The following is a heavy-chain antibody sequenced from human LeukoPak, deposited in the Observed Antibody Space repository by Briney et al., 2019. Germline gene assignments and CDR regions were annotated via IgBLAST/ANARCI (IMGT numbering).Heavy chain of an antibody. CDR2: INHSGST. CDR1: GGSFSGYY. D-gene: IGHD3-22*01. CDR3: AREYYYDSSGYYSYFDY. V-gene: IGHV4-34*01. J-gene: IGHJ4*02. Sequence: SETLSLTCAVYGGSFSGYYWSWIRQPPGKGLEWIGEINHSGSTYYNPSLKSRVTISVDTSKNQFSLKLSSVTAADTAVYYCAREYYYDSSGYYSYFDYWGQGTLVTVSS.